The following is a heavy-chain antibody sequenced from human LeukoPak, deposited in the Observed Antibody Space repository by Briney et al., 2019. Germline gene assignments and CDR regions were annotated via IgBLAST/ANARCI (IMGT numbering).Heavy chain of an antibody. Sequence: SETLSLTCTVSGGSISGSTYHWGWIRQPPGKGLEWIGSINYSGATYYNPSLESRVTISVDTSQNQFSLKVSPVTAADTAVYYCAEGGQWLRVWGQGTLVTVSS. J-gene: IGHJ4*02. V-gene: IGHV4-39*07. D-gene: IGHD6-19*01. CDR3: AEGGQWLRV. CDR2: INYSGAT. CDR1: GGSISGSTYH.